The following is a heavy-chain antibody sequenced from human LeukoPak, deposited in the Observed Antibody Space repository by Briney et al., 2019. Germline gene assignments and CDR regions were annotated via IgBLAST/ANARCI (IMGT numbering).Heavy chain of an antibody. J-gene: IGHJ4*02. V-gene: IGHV3-74*01. CDR2: INSDGSST. Sequence: GGSLRLSCAASGFTFSSYWMHWVRQAPGKGLVWVSRINSDGSSTSYADSVKGRFTISRDSAKNTLYLQMNSLRAEDTAVYYCAKGLVGYYYDSSGYWGLDYWGQGTLVTVSS. D-gene: IGHD3-22*01. CDR3: AKGLVGYYYDSSGYWGLDY. CDR1: GFTFSSYW.